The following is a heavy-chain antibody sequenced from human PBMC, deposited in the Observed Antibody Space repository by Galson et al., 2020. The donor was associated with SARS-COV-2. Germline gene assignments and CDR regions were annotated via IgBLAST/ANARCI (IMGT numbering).Heavy chain of an antibody. CDR1: GGSFSGYY. J-gene: IGHJ6*02. CDR3: ARASPNHNYCSYYGMDV. CDR2: INHSGSA. Sequence: SETLSLTCAVYGGSFSGYYWSWIRQPPGKGLEWIGEINHSGSANYNASLMSRVTISVDTSKNQIFLKLSSVTAADTAVYYCARASPNHNYCSYYGMDVWGQGTTVTVSS. V-gene: IGHV4-34*01.